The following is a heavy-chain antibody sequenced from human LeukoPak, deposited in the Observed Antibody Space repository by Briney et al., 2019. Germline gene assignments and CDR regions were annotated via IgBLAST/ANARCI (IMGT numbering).Heavy chain of an antibody. Sequence: TGGSLRLSCVVSGFTVSNNYMSWVRQAPGKGLEWVAVIWYDGSNKYYADSVKGRFTISRDNSKNTLYLQMNSLRAEDTAVYYCARGRLSLREHYFDYWGQGTLVTVSS. CDR2: IWYDGSNK. CDR1: GFTVSNNY. J-gene: IGHJ4*02. CDR3: ARGRLSLREHYFDY. V-gene: IGHV3-33*08. D-gene: IGHD4/OR15-4a*01.